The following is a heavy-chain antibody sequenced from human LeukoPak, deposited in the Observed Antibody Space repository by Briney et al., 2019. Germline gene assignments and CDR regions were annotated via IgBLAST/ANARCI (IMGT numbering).Heavy chain of an antibody. CDR3: VRGPYGASISKWFDP. Sequence: PSETLSLTCTVSGVSISSYYWSWIRQPPGKGLEWIGYIYYSGSTNYNPSLKSRVTISVDTSKNQFSLKLSSVTAADTAVYYCVRGPYGASISKWFDPWGQGTQVIVSP. CDR1: GVSISSYY. D-gene: IGHD4/OR15-4a*01. CDR2: IYYSGST. J-gene: IGHJ5*02. V-gene: IGHV4-59*01.